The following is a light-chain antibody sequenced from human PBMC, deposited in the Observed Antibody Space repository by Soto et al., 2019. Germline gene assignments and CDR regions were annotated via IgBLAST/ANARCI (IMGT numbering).Light chain of an antibody. CDR3: CSYAGSSTLV. CDR1: SSDVGSYNL. CDR2: EVS. J-gene: IGLJ2*01. V-gene: IGLV2-23*02. Sequence: QSALTQPASVSGSPGQSITISCTGTSSDVGSYNLVSWYQQHPGKAPKLMSYEVSNRPSGVSNRVSGSKAGNTASLTISGLQAEDEADYYCCSYAGSSTLVFGGGTQLTVL.